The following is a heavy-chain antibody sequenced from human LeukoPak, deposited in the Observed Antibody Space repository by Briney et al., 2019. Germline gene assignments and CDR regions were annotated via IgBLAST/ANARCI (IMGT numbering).Heavy chain of an antibody. D-gene: IGHD6-19*01. CDR2: IYYSGST. Sequence: SETLSLTCTVSGGSISSSSYYWGWIRQPPGKGLEWIGSIYYSGSTYYNPSLKSRVTISVDTSKNQFSLKLSSVTAADTAVYYCARHVSRVTVAGLSDYGMDVWGQGTTVTVS. CDR3: ARHVSRVTVAGLSDYGMDV. J-gene: IGHJ6*02. CDR1: GGSISSSSYY. V-gene: IGHV4-39*01.